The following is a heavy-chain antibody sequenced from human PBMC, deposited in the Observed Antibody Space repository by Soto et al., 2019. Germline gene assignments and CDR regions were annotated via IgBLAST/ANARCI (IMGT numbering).Heavy chain of an antibody. V-gene: IGHV4-59*08. CDR2: NSYSGST. Sequence: PSETLSLTCTVTGGSTSSYYWSWLRQPPGKGLEWIGYNSYSGSTDYNPSLKSRVTISVDTSKNQFSLKPSSATAADTAVYYCARHGGSYSFDYWGQGTLVTVSS. CDR1: GGSTSSYY. CDR3: ARHGGSYSFDY. D-gene: IGHD1-26*01. J-gene: IGHJ4*02.